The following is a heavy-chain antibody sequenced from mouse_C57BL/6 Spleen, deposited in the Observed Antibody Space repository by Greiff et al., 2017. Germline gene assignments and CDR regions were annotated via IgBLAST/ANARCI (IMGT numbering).Heavy chain of an antibody. V-gene: IGHV1-53*01. CDR2: INPSNGGT. CDR1: GYTFTSYW. J-gene: IGHJ3*01. D-gene: IGHD2-13*01. CDR3: AREGTCYRDLDVFAY. Sequence: QVQLQQPGTELVKPGASVKLSCKASGYTFTSYWMHWVKQRPGQGLEWIGNINPSNGGTNYNEKFKSKATLTVDKSSSTAYMQLSSLTSEDSAVYYCAREGTCYRDLDVFAYWGQGTLVTVSA.